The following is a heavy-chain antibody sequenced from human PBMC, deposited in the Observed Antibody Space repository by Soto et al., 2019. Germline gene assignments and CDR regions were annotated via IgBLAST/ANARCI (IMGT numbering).Heavy chain of an antibody. J-gene: IGHJ6*02. Sequence: QVQLVQSGAEVKKPGASVKVSCKASGYTFTSYGISWVRQAPGQGLEWMGWISAYNGNTNYAQKLQGRVTMTTDTTTSTAYMELGSLRSDDTAVYYCARDRPALAVAPMYYGMDVWGQGTTVTVSS. CDR1: GYTFTSYG. CDR2: ISAYNGNT. CDR3: ARDRPALAVAPMYYGMDV. V-gene: IGHV1-18*01. D-gene: IGHD6-19*01.